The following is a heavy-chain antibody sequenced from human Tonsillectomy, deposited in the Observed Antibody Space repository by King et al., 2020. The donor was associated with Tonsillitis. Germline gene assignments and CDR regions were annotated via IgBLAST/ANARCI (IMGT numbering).Heavy chain of an antibody. CDR2: ISGSGGST. V-gene: IGHV3-23*04. D-gene: IGHD6-19*01. J-gene: IGHJ4*02. CDR3: AKGAPGIAVAGSGAFDY. CDR1: GFTFSSYA. Sequence: VQLVESGGDLVQPGGSLRVPCAASGFTFSSYAMSWVRQAPGKGLEWVSTISGSGGSTYYADSGKGRFTISRDNCKKTLYVQMNSLRAEDTAVYFCAKGAPGIAVAGSGAFDYWGQGTLVTVSS.